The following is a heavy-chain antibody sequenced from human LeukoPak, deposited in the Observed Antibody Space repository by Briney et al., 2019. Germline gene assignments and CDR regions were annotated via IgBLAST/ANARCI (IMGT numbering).Heavy chain of an antibody. CDR2: ISGSGGST. V-gene: IGHV3-23*01. J-gene: IGHJ3*02. D-gene: IGHD3-16*01. CDR3: AKKGLGGRLDDAFDI. Sequence: GGSLRLSCAASGFTFSSYAMSWVRQPPGKGLEGVSAISGSGGSTYYADSVKGRFTISRDNSKNTLYLQMNSLRAEDTAVYYCAKKGLGGRLDDAFDIWGQGTMVTVSS. CDR1: GFTFSSYA.